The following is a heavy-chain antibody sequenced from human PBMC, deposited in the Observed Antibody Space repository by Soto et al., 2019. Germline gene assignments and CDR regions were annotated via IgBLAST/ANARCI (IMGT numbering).Heavy chain of an antibody. V-gene: IGHV2-5*02. Sequence: QINLIESGPTLVKPTQTLTLTCTFSGFSLSTSGAAVGSVRQPPGRALEWLALIYWDGDKRYNASLGNRLTITKDTSMNQVVLTLTNVDPAYTATYYCAHRATMTIFGLIIDNGIWFDPWGQGTRVIVSS. CDR2: IYWDGDK. J-gene: IGHJ5*02. D-gene: IGHD3-3*01. CDR1: GFSLSTSGAA. CDR3: AHRATMTIFGLIIDNGIWFDP.